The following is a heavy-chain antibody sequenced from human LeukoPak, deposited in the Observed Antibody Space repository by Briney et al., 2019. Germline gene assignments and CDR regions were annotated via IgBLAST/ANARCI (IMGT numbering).Heavy chain of an antibody. CDR3: ASLYYYDSSGYYGNAFDI. D-gene: IGHD3-22*01. J-gene: IGHJ3*02. CDR1: NGSISSDTYF. Sequence: PSETLSLTCTVSNGSISSDTYFWSWIRQPAGKGLEWIGRMSSSGISTYSPSLKSRVTISIDTSRNQFSMNLNSVTAADTAVYYCASLYYYDSSGYYGNAFDIWGQGTMVTVSS. CDR2: MSSSGIS. V-gene: IGHV4-61*02.